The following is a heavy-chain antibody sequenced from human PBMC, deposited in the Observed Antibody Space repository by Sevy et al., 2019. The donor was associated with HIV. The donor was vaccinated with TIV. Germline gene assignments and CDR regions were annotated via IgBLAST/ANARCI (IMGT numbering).Heavy chain of an antibody. CDR3: ARHWPGEDIVVEVAALAFDM. CDR2: IYPGDSDT. J-gene: IGHJ3*02. CDR1: GYSFTSYW. D-gene: IGHD2-15*01. Sequence: GESLKISCKGSGYSFTSYWIGWVRQMPGKGLEWMGIIYPGDSDTRYSPSFQGQVTISPDKSISTAYLQWSSLKASDIAMYYCARHWPGEDIVVEVAALAFDMWGQGTMVTVSS. V-gene: IGHV5-51*01.